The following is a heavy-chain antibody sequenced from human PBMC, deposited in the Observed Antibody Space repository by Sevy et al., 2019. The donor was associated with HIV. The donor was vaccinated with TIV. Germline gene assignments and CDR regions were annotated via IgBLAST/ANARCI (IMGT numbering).Heavy chain of an antibody. CDR3: TRWKAAQSIFDY. J-gene: IGHJ4*02. V-gene: IGHV3-49*04. Sequence: GGSLRLSFTASGFTFGDYCMSWVRRAPGKGLEWVAYLNSDVYGGTVDHAASVRGRFVISRDDSKTIAYLQMNDLKTEDTGVYYCTRWKAAQSIFDYWGQGALVTVSS. CDR1: GFTFGDYC. D-gene: IGHD6-13*01. CDR2: LNSDVYGGTV.